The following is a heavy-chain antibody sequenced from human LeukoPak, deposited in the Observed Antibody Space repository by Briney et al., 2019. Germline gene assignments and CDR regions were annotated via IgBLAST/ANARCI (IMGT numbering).Heavy chain of an antibody. CDR1: GFTVSSNY. CDR3: ARGYNGYDFRDSLGYYYYMGV. Sequence: TGGSLRLSCAVSGFTVSSNYMSWVRQAPGKGLEWVSIIYSAGSTYYADSVKGRFTISRDNSKNTLYLQMNSLTVEDMAIYYCARGYNGYDFRDSLGYYYYMGVWGKGTTVIISS. J-gene: IGHJ6*03. CDR2: IYSAGST. D-gene: IGHD5-12*01. V-gene: IGHV3-66*01.